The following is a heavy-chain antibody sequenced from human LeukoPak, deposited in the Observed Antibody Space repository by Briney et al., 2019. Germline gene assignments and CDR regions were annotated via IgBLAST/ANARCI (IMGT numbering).Heavy chain of an antibody. CDR1: GFTFSSYT. V-gene: IGHV3-21*01. CDR2: IASSSNI. Sequence: PGGSLRLSCAASGFTFSSYTMHWIRQAPGKGLEWVSSIASSSNIYYADSVKGRFTISRDNAKNSLYLQMNGLRAEDTAVYYCAREWGYYDYWGQGTLVTVSS. J-gene: IGHJ4*02. CDR3: AREWGYYDY. D-gene: IGHD3-16*01.